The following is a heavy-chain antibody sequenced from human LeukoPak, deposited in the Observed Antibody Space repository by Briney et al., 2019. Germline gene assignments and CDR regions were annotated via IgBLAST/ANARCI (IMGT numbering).Heavy chain of an antibody. CDR2: IYATDLT. CDR3: ARGFGSGTSPIDL. CDR1: GRPIRSVY. V-gene: IGHV4-4*07. Sequence: PSETLSLTCTVSGRPIRSVYWNWIRQSAGKGLEWIGRIYATDLTNYNPSLKSRVTLSVDMSRNELSLTLKSVTAADTAVYYCARGFGSGTSPIDLWGQGALVTVSS. J-gene: IGHJ5*02. D-gene: IGHD3-10*01.